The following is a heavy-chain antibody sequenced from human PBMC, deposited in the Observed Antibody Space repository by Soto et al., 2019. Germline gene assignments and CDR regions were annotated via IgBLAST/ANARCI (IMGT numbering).Heavy chain of an antibody. CDR3: ARGHGSSASGRTKYFQH. Sequence: SETLSLTCAVYGGSFSGYYWSWIRQPPGKGLEWIGEINHSGSTNYNPSLKSRVTISVDTSKNQFSLKLSSVTAADTAVYYCARGHGSSASGRTKYFQHWGQGTLVT. D-gene: IGHD6-6*01. CDR1: GGSFSGYY. CDR2: INHSGST. J-gene: IGHJ1*01. V-gene: IGHV4-34*01.